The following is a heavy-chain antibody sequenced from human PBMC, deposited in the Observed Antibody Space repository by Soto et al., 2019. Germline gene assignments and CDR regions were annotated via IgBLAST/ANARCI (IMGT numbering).Heavy chain of an antibody. J-gene: IGHJ4*02. D-gene: IGHD3-16*01. Sequence: QVQLQESGPGLVKPSQTLSLTCTVSGGSFSSDPYYWSWIRPLPGKGLEWIGYIYYSGKTYYNPSLKSRLTTAVDTAKNQFSLQLRSLTATDTAVYFCARDGGYYFDYWGQGTLVTVSS. CDR2: IYYSGKT. CDR3: ARDGGYYFDY. V-gene: IGHV4-31*03. CDR1: GGSFSSDPYY.